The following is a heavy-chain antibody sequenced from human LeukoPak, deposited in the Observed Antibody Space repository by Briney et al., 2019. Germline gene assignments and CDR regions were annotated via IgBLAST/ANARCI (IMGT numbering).Heavy chain of an antibody. CDR2: IKSDGTST. CDR1: EFTFSSYW. CDR3: AREGRRFDDILTGYYLRWFDP. J-gene: IGHJ5*02. D-gene: IGHD3-9*01. Sequence: GGSLRLSCAASEFTFSSYWMYWVRHAPGKRLVWVSRIKSDGTSTSYADSVRGRFIISRDNAKNTLDLQMNRLSAEDTAVHYCAREGRRFDDILTGYYLRWFDPWGQGTLVTVSS. V-gene: IGHV3-74*01.